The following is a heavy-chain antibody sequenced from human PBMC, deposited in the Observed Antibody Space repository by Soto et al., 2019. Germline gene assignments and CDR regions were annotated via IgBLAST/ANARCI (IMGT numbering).Heavy chain of an antibody. CDR3: ARSPWFGELLLDY. CDR1: GGSISSSSYY. J-gene: IGHJ4*02. D-gene: IGHD3-10*01. Sequence: QLQLQESGPGLVKPSETLSLTCTVSGGSISSSSYYWGWIRQPPGKGLEWIGSIYYSGSTYYNPSLKSRVTISVDTSKNQFSLKLSSVTAADTAVYYCARSPWFGELLLDYWGQGTLVTVSS. CDR2: IYYSGST. V-gene: IGHV4-39*01.